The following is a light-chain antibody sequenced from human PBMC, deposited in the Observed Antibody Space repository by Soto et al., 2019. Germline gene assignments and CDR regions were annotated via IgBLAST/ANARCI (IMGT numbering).Light chain of an antibody. Sequence: DIQMTQSPSTLSASVGDRVTITCRASQSISSWLTWYQQKPGKAPKVLISKASTLQSGVPSRFNGSLSAKEFNPTVSSLQPDDFANYYCQQYHSYPYTFGQGTKLEIE. J-gene: IGKJ2*01. V-gene: IGKV1-5*03. CDR3: QQYHSYPYT. CDR2: KAS. CDR1: QSISSW.